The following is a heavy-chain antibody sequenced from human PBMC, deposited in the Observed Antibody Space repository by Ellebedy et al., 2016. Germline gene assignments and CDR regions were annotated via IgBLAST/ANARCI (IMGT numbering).Heavy chain of an antibody. Sequence: SETLSLXXAVYGGSFSGYYWSWIRQPPGKGLEWIGEINHSGSTNYNPSLKSRVTISVDTSKNQFSLKLSSVTAADTAVYYCARALAPLAAAGRGVCFDYWGQGTLVTVSS. CDR2: INHSGST. CDR1: GGSFSGYY. V-gene: IGHV4-34*01. J-gene: IGHJ4*02. CDR3: ARALAPLAAAGRGVCFDY. D-gene: IGHD6-13*01.